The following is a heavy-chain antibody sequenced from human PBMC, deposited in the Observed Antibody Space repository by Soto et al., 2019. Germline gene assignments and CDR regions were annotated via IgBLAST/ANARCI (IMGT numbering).Heavy chain of an antibody. Sequence: SETLSLTCTVSGGSISPFYWSWVRQPPGKGLEWIGYLYYSGNTNYNPSLRSRVTISVDASKNQVSLRLTSVTAADTAVYYCARVGGVAARTFDYWGQGTVVTVSS. D-gene: IGHD2-15*01. CDR1: GGSISPFY. CDR2: LYYSGNT. V-gene: IGHV4-59*01. CDR3: ARVGGVAARTFDY. J-gene: IGHJ4*02.